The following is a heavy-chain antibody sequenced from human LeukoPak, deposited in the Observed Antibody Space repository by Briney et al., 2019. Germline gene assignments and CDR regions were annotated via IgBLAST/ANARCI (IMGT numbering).Heavy chain of an antibody. Sequence: PGGSLRLSCAASGFTFSEYWMHWVRQAPGKGLEWVSRINNDGRRITYADSVKGRFTISRDNAKNTLYSQMNSLRVEDTAVYYCATSPVISRDWGQGTLVTVSS. CDR3: ATSPVISRD. CDR2: INNDGRRI. V-gene: IGHV3-74*01. CDR1: GFTFSEYW. D-gene: IGHD3-22*01. J-gene: IGHJ4*02.